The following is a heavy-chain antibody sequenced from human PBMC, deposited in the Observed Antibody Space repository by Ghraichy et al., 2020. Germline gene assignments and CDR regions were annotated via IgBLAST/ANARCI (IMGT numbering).Heavy chain of an antibody. D-gene: IGHD2-2*01. CDR3: ARDGDRYCSSTSCQSGYYYYGMDV. CDR1: GFTFSDYY. V-gene: IGHV3-11*01. CDR2: ISSSGTTI. J-gene: IGHJ6*02. Sequence: GESLNISCAASGFTFSDYYMSWIRQAPGKGLEWVSYISSSGTTIYYADSVKGRFTISRDNAKNSLYLQMNSLRAEDTAVYYCARDGDRYCSSTSCQSGYYYYGMDVWGQGTTVTVSS.